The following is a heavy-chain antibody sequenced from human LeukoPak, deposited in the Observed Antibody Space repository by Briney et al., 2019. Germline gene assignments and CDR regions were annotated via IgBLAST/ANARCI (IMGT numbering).Heavy chain of an antibody. CDR1: GFIFSSYE. Sequence: AGGSLRLSCAASGFIFSSYEMNWVRQAPGKGLEWVSYISTTGTTIYYSDSVRGRFTISRDNARNSLFLQMSSLRAEDTAVYYCARGRRDGYNYWGQGTLVTVSS. CDR2: ISTTGTTI. V-gene: IGHV3-48*03. D-gene: IGHD5-24*01. J-gene: IGHJ4*02. CDR3: ARGRRDGYNY.